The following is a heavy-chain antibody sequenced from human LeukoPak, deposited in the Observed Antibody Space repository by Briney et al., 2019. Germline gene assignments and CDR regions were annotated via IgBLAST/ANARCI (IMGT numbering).Heavy chain of an antibody. D-gene: IGHD1-26*01. Sequence: KPSETLSLTCTVYGGSFSGNYWTWIRQPPGEGLEWIGEINHSGNTNYNPSLKSRVTISVDTPKNQISLKLSSVTAADTAVYYCARKAVGETSNYFDYWGQGSLVTVSS. CDR1: GGSFSGNY. V-gene: IGHV4-34*01. J-gene: IGHJ4*02. CDR3: ARKAVGETSNYFDY. CDR2: INHSGNT.